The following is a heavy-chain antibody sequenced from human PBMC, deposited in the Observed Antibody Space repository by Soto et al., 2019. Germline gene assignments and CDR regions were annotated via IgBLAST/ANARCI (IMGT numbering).Heavy chain of an antibody. CDR3: ARGGLGIEYYFDY. CDR1: GFTVSSNY. V-gene: IGHV3-53*03. D-gene: IGHD2-21*01. Sequence: EVQLVESGGGLIQPGGSLRLSCAASGFTVSSNYMSWVRQAPGKGLEWVSVIYSGGSTYYADSVKGRFTISRDNSKNTIYLQMNSLGAEDTAVYYCARGGLGIEYYFDYWGQGALVTVSS. CDR2: IYSGGST. J-gene: IGHJ4*02.